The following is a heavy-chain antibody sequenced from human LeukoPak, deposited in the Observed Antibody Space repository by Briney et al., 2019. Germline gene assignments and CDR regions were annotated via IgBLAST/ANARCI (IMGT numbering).Heavy chain of an antibody. CDR2: INWNGAST. CDR1: GFTFDEYG. Sequence: PGGSLRLSCAASGFTFDEYGMNWVRQAPEKGLEWVSGINWNGASTNYADSVQGRFTISRDNAKNSLFLQMSSLRAEDTAVYYCARGLGSGRHAFDIWGQGTMVTVSS. V-gene: IGHV3-20*04. D-gene: IGHD3-10*01. CDR3: ARGLGSGRHAFDI. J-gene: IGHJ3*02.